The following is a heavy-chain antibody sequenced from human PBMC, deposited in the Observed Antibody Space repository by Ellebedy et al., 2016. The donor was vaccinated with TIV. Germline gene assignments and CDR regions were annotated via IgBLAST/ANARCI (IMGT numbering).Heavy chain of an antibody. D-gene: IGHD3-22*01. CDR3: ARGRDYYDSSGLGD. CDR2: IYYSGST. J-gene: IGHJ4*02. CDR1: GGSISSYY. Sequence: SETLSLTCTVSGGSISSYYWTWIRQPPGKGLEWIGHIYYSGSTNYNPSLKSRVTISVDTSKSQFSLKLSSVTAADTAVYYCARGRDYYDSSGLGDWGQGTLVTVSS. V-gene: IGHV4-59*01.